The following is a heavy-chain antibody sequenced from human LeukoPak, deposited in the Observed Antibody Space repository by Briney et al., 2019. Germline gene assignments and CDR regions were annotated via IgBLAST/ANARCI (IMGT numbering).Heavy chain of an antibody. V-gene: IGHV3-48*03. Sequence: TGGSLRLSCAASGFDLSTYEMNWVRQAPGKGLEWIADITISGHTKNYADSVKGRFTISRDNARTSLYLQMNSLRVEDTGVYYCARGVPHADLWGQGTLVTVSS. CDR2: ITISGHTK. CDR3: ARGVPHADL. J-gene: IGHJ5*02. D-gene: IGHD3-10*01. CDR1: GFDLSTYE.